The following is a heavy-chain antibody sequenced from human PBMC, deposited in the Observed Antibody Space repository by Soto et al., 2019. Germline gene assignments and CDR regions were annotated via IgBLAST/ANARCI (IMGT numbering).Heavy chain of an antibody. CDR3: ARDRKSSSYYFDY. CDR2: IPHDGSDK. D-gene: IGHD6-13*01. J-gene: IGHJ4*02. Sequence: GGSLRLSCAASGFPFGDFGMHWLRQAPGKGLEWVAVIPHDGSDKFYADSVKARFTISRDNSKNTLYLQMSGLRGEDTAVYYCARDRKSSSYYFDYWGQGTLVTVSS. CDR1: GFPFGDFG. V-gene: IGHV3-30*03.